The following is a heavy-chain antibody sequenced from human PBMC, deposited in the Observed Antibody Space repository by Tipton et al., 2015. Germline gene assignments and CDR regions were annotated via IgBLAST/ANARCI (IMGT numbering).Heavy chain of an antibody. CDR1: GYTFTSYD. D-gene: IGHD3-10*01. V-gene: IGHV1-8*01. CDR2: INPNNGNT. CDR3: ARVPLIVRGVFDF. J-gene: IGHJ4*02. Sequence: QSGAEVKKPGASVKVSCKASGYTFTSYDINWVRQATGRGPEWMGAINPNNGNTDYAKKFQGRVTMTRDTPIRTAYMELSSLTSEDTAVYYCARVPLIVRGVFDFWGQGTLITVSS.